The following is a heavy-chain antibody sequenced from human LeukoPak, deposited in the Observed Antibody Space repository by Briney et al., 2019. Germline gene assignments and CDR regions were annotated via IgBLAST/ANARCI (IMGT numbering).Heavy chain of an antibody. CDR1: GFTFSSYA. CDR3: AKDLRTRYSYGRGNWFDP. J-gene: IGHJ5*02. V-gene: IGHV3-23*01. CDR2: ISGSGGST. Sequence: GGSLRLSCAASGFTFSSYAMSWVRQAPGKGLEWVSAISGSGGSTYYADSVKGRFTISRDNSKNTLYLQMNSLRAEDTAVYYCAKDLRTRYSYGRGNWFDPWGQGTLDTVSS. D-gene: IGHD5-18*01.